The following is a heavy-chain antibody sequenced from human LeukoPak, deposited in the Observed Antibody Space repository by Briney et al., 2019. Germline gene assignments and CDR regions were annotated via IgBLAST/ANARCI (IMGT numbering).Heavy chain of an antibody. CDR1: GYTFTSYY. CDR2: ISNDERNK. CDR3: ARDLDT. J-gene: IGHJ5*02. V-gene: IGHV3-30*14. Sequence: SCKASGYTFTSYYMHWVRQAPGKGLQWVAVISNDERNKYYADSVKGRFTISRDNSKNTLYLQMNSLRAEDTAVYCCARDLDTRGQGTLVTVSS.